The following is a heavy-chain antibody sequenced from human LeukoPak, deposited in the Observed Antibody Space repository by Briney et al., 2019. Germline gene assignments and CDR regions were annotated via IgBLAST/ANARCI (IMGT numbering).Heavy chain of an antibody. V-gene: IGHV4-38-2*02. CDR2: IYHSGST. J-gene: IGHJ4*02. CDR1: GYSISSGYY. D-gene: IGHD4-17*01. Sequence: PSETLSLTCTVSGYSISSGYYWGWIRQPPGKGLEWIGSIYHSGSTYYNPSLKSRVTISVDTSKNQFSLKLSSVTAADTAVYYCARSSGGDTTFGYWGQGTLVTVSS. CDR3: ARSSGGDTTFGY.